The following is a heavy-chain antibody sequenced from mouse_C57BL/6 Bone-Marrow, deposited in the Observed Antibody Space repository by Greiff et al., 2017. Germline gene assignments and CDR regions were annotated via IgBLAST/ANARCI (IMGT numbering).Heavy chain of an antibody. CDR1: GYTFTSYT. D-gene: IGHD2-3*01. V-gene: IGHV1-4*01. CDR2: INPSSGYT. J-gene: IGHJ2*01. Sequence: VQLQQSGAELARPGASVKMSCKASGYTFTSYTMHWVKQRPGPGLEWIGYINPSSGYTKYNQKFKDKATLTADKSSSTAYMQLSSLTSEDSAVYYCAKGGLLDYWGQGTTLTVSS. CDR3: AKGGLLDY.